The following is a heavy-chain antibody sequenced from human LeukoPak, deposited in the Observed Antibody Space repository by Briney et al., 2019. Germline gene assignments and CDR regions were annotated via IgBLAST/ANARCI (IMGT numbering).Heavy chain of an antibody. D-gene: IGHD6-19*01. CDR3: ARDSASGWYHAY. Sequence: GGSLRLSCAASGFTFSSYTMYWVRQAPGKGLEYVSAISSNGGSTYYANSVKGRFTISRDNSKNTLYLQMNSLRAEDTAVYYCARDSASGWYHAYWGQGTLVTVSS. CDR2: ISSNGGST. J-gene: IGHJ4*02. V-gene: IGHV3-64*01. CDR1: GFTFSSYT.